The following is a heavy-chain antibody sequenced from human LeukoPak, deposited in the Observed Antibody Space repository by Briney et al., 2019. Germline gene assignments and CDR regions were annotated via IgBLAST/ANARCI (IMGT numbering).Heavy chain of an antibody. CDR3: ARRRYYYYYMDV. CDR2: INWNGGST. Sequence: GGSLRLSCAASGFSFDDYGMNWVRQAPGKGLEWVSGINWNGGSTGYADSVKGRFTISRDNAKNSLYLQMNSLRAEDTAVYYCARRRYYYYYMDVWGKGTTVTISS. V-gene: IGHV3-20*04. J-gene: IGHJ6*03. CDR1: GFSFDDYG.